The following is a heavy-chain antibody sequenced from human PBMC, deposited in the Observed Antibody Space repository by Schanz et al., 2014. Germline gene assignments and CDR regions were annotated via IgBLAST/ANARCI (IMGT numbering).Heavy chain of an antibody. CDR1: GFAFSSYG. CDR3: ARGRVLES. Sequence: EVQLLESGGGLVQPGGSLRLSCLASGFAFSSYGMNWLRQAPGKGLEWVSSINTGGDSTYYADSVKGRFTISRDNSRDTVYLQMNSLRAEDTAVYYCARGRVLESWGQGTLVTVSS. CDR2: INTGGDST. J-gene: IGHJ5*02. V-gene: IGHV3-23*01. D-gene: IGHD1-1*01.